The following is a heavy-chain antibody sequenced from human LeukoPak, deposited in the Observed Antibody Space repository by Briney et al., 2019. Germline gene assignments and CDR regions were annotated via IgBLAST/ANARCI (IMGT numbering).Heavy chain of an antibody. CDR1: GFTFSSYS. J-gene: IGHJ6*04. D-gene: IGHD3-10*01. CDR2: ISSSSSYI. Sequence: GGSLRLSCAASGFTFSSYSMNWVRQAPGKGLEWVSSISSSSSYIYYADSVKGRFTIFRDNAKNSLYLQMNSLRAEDTAVYYCARDPTRDDGEAMVRGAPYYGMDVWGKGTTVTVSS. V-gene: IGHV3-21*01. CDR3: ARDPTRDDGEAMVRGAPYYGMDV.